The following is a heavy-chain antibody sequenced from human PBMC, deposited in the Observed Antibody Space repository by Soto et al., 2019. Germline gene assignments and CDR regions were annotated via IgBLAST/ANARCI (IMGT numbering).Heavy chain of an antibody. V-gene: IGHV3-30-3*01. CDR1: GVTFSGYS. D-gene: IGHD2-15*01. CDR3: ARDGPEDIVVVVAGYFDY. Sequence: PGGSLRLSCAASGVTFSGYSMHWVRQAPGKGLEWVAVISYDGSNKYYADSVKGRLTISRDNSKNTLYLQMNSLRAEDTAVYYCARDGPEDIVVVVAGYFDYWGQGTLVTVSS. CDR2: ISYDGSNK. J-gene: IGHJ4*02.